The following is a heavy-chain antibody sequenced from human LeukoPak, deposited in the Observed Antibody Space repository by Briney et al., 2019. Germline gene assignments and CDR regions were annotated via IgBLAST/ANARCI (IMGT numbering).Heavy chain of an antibody. CDR2: ISSSSSTI. CDR1: GFTFSSYS. Sequence: PGGSLRLSCAASGFTFSSYSMNWVRHAPGKGLEWVSYISSSSSTIYYADSVKGRFTISRDNAKNSLYLQMNSLRDEDTAVYYCARDTTPRSSPSGDAFDIWGQGTMVTVSS. D-gene: IGHD6-13*01. V-gene: IGHV3-48*02. J-gene: IGHJ3*02. CDR3: ARDTTPRSSPSGDAFDI.